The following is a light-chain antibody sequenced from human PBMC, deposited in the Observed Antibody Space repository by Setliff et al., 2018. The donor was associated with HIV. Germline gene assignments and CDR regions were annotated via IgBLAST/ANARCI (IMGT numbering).Light chain of an antibody. CDR3: SSYAGSERYV. Sequence: QSALTQPPSASGSPGQSVTISCSGTSSDIGGYNYLSWYQQHPGKAPKMLIYEVSKRPSGVPDRFSGSKSGNTASLIVSGLQAEDEADYYCSSYAGSERYVFGTGTKV. CDR2: EVS. CDR1: SSDIGGYNY. V-gene: IGLV2-8*01. J-gene: IGLJ1*01.